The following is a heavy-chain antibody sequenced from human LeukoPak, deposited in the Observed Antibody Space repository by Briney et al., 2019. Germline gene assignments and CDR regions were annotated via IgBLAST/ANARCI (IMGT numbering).Heavy chain of an antibody. CDR2: IIPMFGTT. D-gene: IGHD3-10*01. Sequence: SVKVSCKASGGTFSGYAISWVRQAPGQGLEWMGGIIPMFGTTNYAQKFQGRVTSIADESTSTAYMELSSLRSDDTAVYYCASDGSGSYPYYFDYWGQGTLVTVSS. V-gene: IGHV1-69*13. CDR3: ASDGSGSYPYYFDY. J-gene: IGHJ4*02. CDR1: GGTFSGYA.